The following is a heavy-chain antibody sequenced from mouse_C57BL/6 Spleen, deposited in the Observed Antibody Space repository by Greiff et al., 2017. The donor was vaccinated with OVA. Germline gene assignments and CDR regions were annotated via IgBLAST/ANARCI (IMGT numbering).Heavy chain of an antibody. CDR2: INPSSGYT. D-gene: IGHD2-3*01. CDR3: ARGGIYDGYCDY. J-gene: IGHJ2*01. V-gene: IGHV1-4*01. Sequence: VQLQQSGADMARPGASVKMSCKASGYTFTSYTMHWVKQRPGQGLEWIGYINPSSGYTKYNQKFKDKATLTADKSSSTAYMQLSSLTSEDSAVYYCARGGIYDGYCDYWGQGTTLTVSS. CDR1: GYTFTSYT.